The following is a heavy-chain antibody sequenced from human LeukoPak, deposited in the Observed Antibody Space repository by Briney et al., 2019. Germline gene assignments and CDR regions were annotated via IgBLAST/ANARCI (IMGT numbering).Heavy chain of an antibody. D-gene: IGHD3-10*01. Sequence: SVKVSCKASGGTFSSYAISWVRQAPGQGLEWMGRIIPIFGTANYAQKFQGRVTITTDESTSTAYMELSSLRSEDTAVYYCARDSLYYYGSGSVWFDPWGQGTLVTVSS. CDR2: IIPIFGTA. CDR3: ARDSLYYYGSGSVWFDP. V-gene: IGHV1-69*05. CDR1: GGTFSSYA. J-gene: IGHJ5*02.